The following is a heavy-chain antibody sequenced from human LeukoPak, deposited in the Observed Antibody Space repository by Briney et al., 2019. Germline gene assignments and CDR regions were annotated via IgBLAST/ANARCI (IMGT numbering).Heavy chain of an antibody. CDR1: GFTFSSYA. CDR3: AKGSSGWHKDYSYYGMDV. D-gene: IGHD6-19*01. CDR2: ISTRGGST. Sequence: GGSLRLACPASGFTFSSYAMSWVRQPPGKGLEWVAAISTRGGSTYYADSVKGRFTISRDHSKNPLYLQMNSLRAEDTAVYYCAKGSSGWHKDYSYYGMDVWGQGTTVTVSS. J-gene: IGHJ6*02. V-gene: IGHV3-23*01.